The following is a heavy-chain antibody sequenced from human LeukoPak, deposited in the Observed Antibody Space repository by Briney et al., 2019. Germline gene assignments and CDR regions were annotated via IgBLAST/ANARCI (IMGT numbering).Heavy chain of an antibody. V-gene: IGHV1-2*02. D-gene: IGHD3-22*01. J-gene: IGHJ4*02. CDR1: GYTLTGYY. CDR2: INPNSGGT. CDR3: AREVGYDSSGYFVY. Sequence: GASVKVSCKSSGYTLTGYYMHWVRQAPGQGLEWMGWINPNSGGTNYAQKFQGRVTMTRDTSIRTAYMELSRLRSDDTAVYYCAREVGYDSSGYFVYWGQGTLVTVSS.